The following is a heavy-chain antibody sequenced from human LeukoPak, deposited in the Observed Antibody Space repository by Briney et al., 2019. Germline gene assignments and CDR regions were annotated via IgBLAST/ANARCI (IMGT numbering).Heavy chain of an antibody. Sequence: GASVKVSCKASGYTFTSYGISWVRQAPGQGLEWMGWISAYNGNTNYAQKLQGRVTMTTDTSTSTAYMELRSLRSDDTAVYYCATNWNDWYYYGMDVWGQGTTVTVSS. J-gene: IGHJ6*02. D-gene: IGHD1-20*01. CDR3: ATNWNDWYYYGMDV. CDR2: ISAYNGNT. V-gene: IGHV1-18*01. CDR1: GYTFTSYG.